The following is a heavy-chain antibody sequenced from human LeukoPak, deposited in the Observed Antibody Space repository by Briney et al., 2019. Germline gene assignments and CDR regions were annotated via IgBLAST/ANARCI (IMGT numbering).Heavy chain of an antibody. V-gene: IGHV4-38-2*02. CDR2: VYHSGRT. J-gene: IGHJ4*02. CDR1: GYSISSSYY. CDR3: ARDPTYDFWSGYSPFDY. D-gene: IGHD3-3*01. Sequence: SETLSLTCAVSGYSISSSYYWGWSRQPPGRGLECIGSVYHSGRTYYNPSLRSRVTISVDTAKNQFSLKLSSVTAADTAVYYCARDPTYDFWSGYSPFDYWGQGTLVTVSS.